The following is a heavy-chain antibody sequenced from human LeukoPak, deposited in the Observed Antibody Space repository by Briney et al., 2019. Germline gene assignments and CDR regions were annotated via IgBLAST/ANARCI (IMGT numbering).Heavy chain of an antibody. CDR3: ATSSGYSHTWGAFDY. J-gene: IGHJ4*02. CDR2: MNPNSGGT. CDR1: GYTFTKYY. D-gene: IGHD5-18*01. Sequence: GASVKVSCKTSGYTFTKYYMHWVRQAPGQGLEWMGWMNPNSGGTNYTQKFQGRVTMTRDTSINTAYMELSRLKSHDTAVYYCATSSGYSHTWGAFDYCGQGALVTVSS. V-gene: IGHV1-2*02.